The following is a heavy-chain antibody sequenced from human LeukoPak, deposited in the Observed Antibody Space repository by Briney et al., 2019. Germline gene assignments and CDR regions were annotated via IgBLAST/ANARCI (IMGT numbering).Heavy chain of an antibody. J-gene: IGHJ3*02. V-gene: IGHV3-66*01. CDR3: ARDFYYDSSGPDAFDI. CDR2: IYSGGST. D-gene: IGHD3-22*01. CDR1: GFTVSSNY. Sequence: GGSLRLSCAASGFTVSSNYMSWVRQAPGKGLEWVSVIYSGGSTYYADSVKGRFTISRDNSKNTLYLQMNSLRAEDTAVYYCARDFYYDSSGPDAFDIWGQGTMVTVSS.